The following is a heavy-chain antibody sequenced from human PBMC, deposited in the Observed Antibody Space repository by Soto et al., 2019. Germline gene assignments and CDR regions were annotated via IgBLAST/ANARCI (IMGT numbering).Heavy chain of an antibody. D-gene: IGHD2-15*01. J-gene: IGHJ6*02. V-gene: IGHV1-69*01. CDR3: ARDRSWGYCSGGSCYTVSIYHYGMDV. Sequence: QVQLVQSGAEVKKPGSSVKVSCKASGGTFSSYAISWVRQAPGQGLEWMGGIIPIFGTANYAQKFQGRVTITADESTSTAYMELSSLRSEDTAVYYCARDRSWGYCSGGSCYTVSIYHYGMDVWGQGTTVTVSS. CDR1: GGTFSSYA. CDR2: IIPIFGTA.